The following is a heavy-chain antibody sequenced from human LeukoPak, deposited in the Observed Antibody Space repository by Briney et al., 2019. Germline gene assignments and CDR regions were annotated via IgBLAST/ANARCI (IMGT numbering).Heavy chain of an antibody. CDR3: ARHTTILGSWSY. Sequence: SETLSLTCTVSGGSINDHYWTWIRQPPGKGLEWIGHIYYRGSTNYNPSLKSRVTISIDTSKTQFSLKLSSVTAADTAVYYCARHTTILGSWSYWGQGTLVTLSS. D-gene: IGHD6-13*01. CDR1: GGSINDHY. CDR2: IYYRGST. V-gene: IGHV4-59*08. J-gene: IGHJ4*02.